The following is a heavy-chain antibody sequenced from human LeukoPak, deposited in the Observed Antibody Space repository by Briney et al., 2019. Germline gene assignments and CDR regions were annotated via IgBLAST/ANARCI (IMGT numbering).Heavy chain of an antibody. J-gene: IGHJ4*02. CDR3: ARDRGYSYGFN. CDR1: GYTFTSYA. CDR2: IIPILGIA. Sequence: GASVKVSCKASGYTFTSYAISWVRQAPGQGLEWMGRIIPILGIANYAQKFQGRVTITADKSTSTAYMELSSLRSEDTAVYYCARDRGYSYGFNWGQGTLVTVSS. V-gene: IGHV1-69*04. D-gene: IGHD5-18*01.